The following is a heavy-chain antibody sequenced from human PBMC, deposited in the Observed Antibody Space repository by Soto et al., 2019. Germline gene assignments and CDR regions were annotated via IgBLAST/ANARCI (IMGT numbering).Heavy chain of an antibody. V-gene: IGHV1-69*06. CDR3: ARVPEMATITSYFDY. CDR1: GGTFSSYA. D-gene: IGHD5-12*01. J-gene: IGHJ4*02. CDR2: IIPIFGTA. Sequence: QVQLVQSGAEVKKPGSSVKVSCTASGGTFSSYAISWVRQAPGQGLEWMGGIIPIFGTANYAQKFQGRVTITADKSTSTAYMELSSLRSEDTAVYYCARVPEMATITSYFDYWGQGTLVTVSS.